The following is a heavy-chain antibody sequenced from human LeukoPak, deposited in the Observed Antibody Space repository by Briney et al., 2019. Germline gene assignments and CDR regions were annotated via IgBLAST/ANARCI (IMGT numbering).Heavy chain of an antibody. J-gene: IGHJ5*02. CDR1: VFTFSSYT. D-gene: IGHD2-2*02. CDR3: ARERYCSSTSCYIWFDP. CDR2: ISSSSSYI. V-gene: IGHV3-21*01. Sequence: GGSLRLSCAASVFTFSSYTMNWVRQAPGKGLEWVSYISSSSSYIYYADSVKGRFTISRDNAKNSLYLQMNSLRAEDMAVYYCARERYCSSTSCYIWFDPWGQGTLVTVSS.